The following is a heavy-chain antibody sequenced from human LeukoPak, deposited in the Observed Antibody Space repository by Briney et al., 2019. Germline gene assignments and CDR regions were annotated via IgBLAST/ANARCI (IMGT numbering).Heavy chain of an antibody. V-gene: IGHV4-4*07. J-gene: IGHJ4*02. CDR3: ARGTEQTSISGYYSFDH. Sequence: PSETLSLTCTVSGGSISGYFWAWIRQPAGRGLEWIGRIYSGTAYYKPSLESRATISLDAFNNQFSLKVTSVTAADTAVYYCARGTEQTSISGYYSFDHWGRGLLVTVSS. CDR1: GGSISGYF. CDR2: IYSGTA. D-gene: IGHD5-12*01.